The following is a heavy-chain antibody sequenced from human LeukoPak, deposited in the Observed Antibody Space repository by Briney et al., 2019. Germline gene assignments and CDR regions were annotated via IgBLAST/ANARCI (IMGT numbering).Heavy chain of an antibody. Sequence: GASVKVSCKASGGTFSSYAISWVRQAPGQGLEWMGGIIPIFGTANYAQKFQGRVTITADESTSTAYMELSSLRSEDTAVYYCARWTVTDNYYYGMDVWGQGTTVTASS. D-gene: IGHD5-18*01. CDR1: GGTFSSYA. J-gene: IGHJ6*02. CDR3: ARWTVTDNYYYGMDV. V-gene: IGHV1-69*13. CDR2: IIPIFGTA.